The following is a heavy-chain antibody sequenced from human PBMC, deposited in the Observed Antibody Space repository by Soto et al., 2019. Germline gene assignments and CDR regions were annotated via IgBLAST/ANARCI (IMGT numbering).Heavy chain of an antibody. CDR2: IYYSGST. V-gene: IGHV4-39*01. J-gene: IGHJ5*02. D-gene: IGHD6-13*01. Sequence: SETLSLTCTVSGGSISSSFYYWDWIRQPPGKGLEWIGRIYYSGSTYYNPSLKSRVTISVDTSKNQFSLKLTSVTAADTAVYYCASRSILFSSSWTKSCFDPWGQGTLVTVSS. CDR3: ASRSILFSSSWTKSCFDP. CDR1: GGSISSSFYY.